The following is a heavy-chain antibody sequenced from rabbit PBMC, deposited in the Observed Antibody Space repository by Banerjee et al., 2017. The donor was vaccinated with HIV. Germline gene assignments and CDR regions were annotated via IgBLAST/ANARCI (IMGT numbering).Heavy chain of an antibody. D-gene: IGHD4-2*01. Sequence: EGSLTLTCTASGFSFSNKYVMCWVRQAPGKGLEWIACIDAGSSGSTQYANWAKGRFTISKISSTTVTLQMTSLTAADTATYFCARDDAGVVGYDWDLWGQGTLVTVS. CDR3: ARDDAGVVGYDWDL. J-gene: IGHJ4*01. CDR2: IDAGSSGST. V-gene: IGHV1S45*01. CDR1: GFSFSNKYV.